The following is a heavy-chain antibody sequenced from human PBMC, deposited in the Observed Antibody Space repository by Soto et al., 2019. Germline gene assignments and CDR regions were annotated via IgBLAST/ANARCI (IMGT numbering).Heavy chain of an antibody. CDR1: GGSISSGGYY. CDR3: ARAAGYSSSSAPSLSYYYGMDV. V-gene: IGHV4-31*03. Sequence: SETLSLTCTVSGGSISSGGYYWSWIRQHPGKGLEWIGYIYYSGSTYYNPSLKSRVTISVDTSKNQFSLKLSSVTAADTAVYYCARAAGYSSSSAPSLSYYYGMDVWGQGTTVTVSS. D-gene: IGHD6-6*01. CDR2: IYYSGST. J-gene: IGHJ6*02.